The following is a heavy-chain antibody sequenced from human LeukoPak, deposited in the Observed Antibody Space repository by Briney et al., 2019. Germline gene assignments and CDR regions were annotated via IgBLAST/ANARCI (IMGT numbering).Heavy chain of an antibody. CDR1: GYRFTNYW. V-gene: IGHV5-51*01. D-gene: IGHD3-22*01. CDR3: TRQGVSYSDSSALYY. CDR2: IYPGDSDT. J-gene: IGHJ4*03. Sequence: GESLKISCKTSGYRFTNYWIVWVRQVPGRGLELMGSIYPGDSDTRYSPSFQGQVTISVDKSTTTAYLQWRNLKASDTAIYYCTRQGVSYSDSSALYYWGQGTLVTVFS.